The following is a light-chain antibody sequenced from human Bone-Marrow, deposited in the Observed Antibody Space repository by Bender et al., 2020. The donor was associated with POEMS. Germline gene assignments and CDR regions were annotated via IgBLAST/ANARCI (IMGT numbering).Light chain of an antibody. CDR2: EVN. Sequence: QSALTQPASVSGSPGQSITISCTGTSGDVGSYNLVSWYQHYPGKAPKLMISEVNKRPSGVSNRFSGSKSGNTASLTISGLQAEDEADYYCAVWDDSLNGWVFGGGTKLTDL. CDR3: AVWDDSLNGWV. J-gene: IGLJ3*02. V-gene: IGLV2-23*02. CDR1: SGDVGSYNL.